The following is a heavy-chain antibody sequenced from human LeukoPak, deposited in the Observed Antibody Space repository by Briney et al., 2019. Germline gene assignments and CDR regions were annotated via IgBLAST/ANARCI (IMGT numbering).Heavy chain of an antibody. D-gene: IGHD2-15*01. V-gene: IGHV1-2*02. CDR2: INPDSGGT. CDR1: GYTFTGYY. Sequence: GASVKVSRKASGYTFTGYYMHWVRQAPGQGLEWMGWINPDSGGTNYAQKFQGRVTMTRDTSISTAYMELSRLRSDDTAVYYCARDWEYCSGGSCYSKDAFDIWGQGTMVTVSS. CDR3: ARDWEYCSGGSCYSKDAFDI. J-gene: IGHJ3*02.